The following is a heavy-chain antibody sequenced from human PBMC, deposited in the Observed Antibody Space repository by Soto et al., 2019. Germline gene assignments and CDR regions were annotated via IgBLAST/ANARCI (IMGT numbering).Heavy chain of an antibody. D-gene: IGHD7-27*01. CDR2: IKPDGSER. J-gene: IGHJ4*02. Sequence: EVQLVESGGGLVQPGGSLRLSCAASGFTFGTYWMTWVRQPPGKGLECVADIKPDGSERYYVDSVKGRFTISRDNAKNSLYLHMNSLRAEATAVYYCATDLNWEHYWGQGTLVTVSS. CDR3: ATDLNWEHY. V-gene: IGHV3-7*04. CDR1: GFTFGTYW.